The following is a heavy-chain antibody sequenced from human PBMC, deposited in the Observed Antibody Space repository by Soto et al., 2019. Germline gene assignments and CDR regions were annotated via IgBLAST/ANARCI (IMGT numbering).Heavy chain of an antibody. Sequence: GGSLRLSCAASGFTFSDYYMSWIRQAPGKGLEWVLYISSSGTTIYYADSVKGRLTISRDIAKNSLYLQMNSLRAEDTAVYYCARESSGITGTTSRPYYYNGLDVWGQGTTVTVSS. V-gene: IGHV3-11*04. CDR2: ISSSGTTI. CDR1: GFTFSDYY. J-gene: IGHJ6*02. D-gene: IGHD1-7*01. CDR3: ARESSGITGTTSRPYYYNGLDV.